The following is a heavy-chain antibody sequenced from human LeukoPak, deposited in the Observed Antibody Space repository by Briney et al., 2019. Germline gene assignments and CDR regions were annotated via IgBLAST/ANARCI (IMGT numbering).Heavy chain of an antibody. CDR2: INHSGST. CDR3: ARYPQSYYFDY. D-gene: IGHD6-19*01. CDR1: GGSFSGYY. J-gene: IGHJ4*02. Sequence: PSETLSLTCAVYGGSFSGYYWSWIRQPPGKGLEWIGEINHSGSTNYNPSLKSRVTISVDTSKNQFSLKLSSVTAADTAVYYCARYPQSYYFDYWGQGTLVTVSS. V-gene: IGHV4-34*01.